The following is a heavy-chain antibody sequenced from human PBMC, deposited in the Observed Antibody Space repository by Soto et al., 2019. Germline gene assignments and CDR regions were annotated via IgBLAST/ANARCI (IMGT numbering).Heavy chain of an antibody. CDR1: GGTFSSYA. D-gene: IGHD5-18*01. J-gene: IGHJ6*02. Sequence: QVQLVQSGAEVKKPGSSVKVSCKASGGTFSSYAISWVRQAPGQGLEWMGGIIPIFGTANYAQKFQGRVMITADESTSTAYMELSSLRSEDTAVYYCARYAGYSYGFTYYYYGMDVWGQGTTVTVSS. CDR2: IIPIFGTA. CDR3: ARYAGYSYGFTYYYYGMDV. V-gene: IGHV1-69*01.